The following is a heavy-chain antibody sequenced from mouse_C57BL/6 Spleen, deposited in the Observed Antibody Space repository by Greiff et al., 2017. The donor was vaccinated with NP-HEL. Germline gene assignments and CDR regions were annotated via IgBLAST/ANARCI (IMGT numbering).Heavy chain of an antibody. CDR3: ARRRHSNYDWYFDV. CDR2: INPNNGGT. V-gene: IGHV1-18*01. D-gene: IGHD2-5*01. J-gene: IGHJ1*03. CDR1: GYTFTDYN. Sequence: EVQLKQSGPELVKPGASVKIPCKASGYTFTDYNMDWVKQSHGKSLEWIGDINPNNGGTIYNQKFKGKATLTVDKSSSTAYMELRSLTSEDTAVYYCARRRHSNYDWYFDVWGTGTTVTVSS.